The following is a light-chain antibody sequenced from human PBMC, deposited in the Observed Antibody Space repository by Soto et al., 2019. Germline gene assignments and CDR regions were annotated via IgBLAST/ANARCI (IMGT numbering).Light chain of an antibody. V-gene: IGKV1-5*01. Sequence: DIQMTQSPSTLSASLGDIVTITCRASQSISSWLAWYQQKPGKAPKLLIYDASSLESGVPSRFSGSGSGTEFTLTISSLQPDDFATYYCQQYNSYSRTFGQGTKVDIK. J-gene: IGKJ1*01. CDR3: QQYNSYSRT. CDR2: DAS. CDR1: QSISSW.